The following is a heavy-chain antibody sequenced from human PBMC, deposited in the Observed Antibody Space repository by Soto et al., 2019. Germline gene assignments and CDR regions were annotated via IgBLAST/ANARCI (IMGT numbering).Heavy chain of an antibody. V-gene: IGHV4-34*01. J-gene: IGHJ4*02. Sequence: SETLSLTCAVYGGSFSDYSWTWIRQPPGKXLEWIGEINDSGSTNYTPSLERRVTISRDTSKNRFSLKLSSVTAADTAVYYCARGSHKLHSYDSSGFYHYVDYWGQGSLVTVSS. CDR1: GGSFSDYS. CDR3: ARGSHKLHSYDSSGFYHYVDY. CDR2: INDSGST. D-gene: IGHD3-22*01.